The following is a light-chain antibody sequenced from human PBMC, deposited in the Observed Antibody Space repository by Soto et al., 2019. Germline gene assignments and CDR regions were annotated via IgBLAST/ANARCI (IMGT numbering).Light chain of an antibody. J-gene: IGLJ1*01. CDR3: CSYAGSTVFDV. Sequence: QSALTQPRSVSGSRGQTVTISCTGSSSDIGAYNFVSWYQQFAGQAPKLLIFAVRKRPAGVPARFSASKSGNTASLTISGLEAEDEADYYCCSYAGSTVFDVFGTGTKLTGL. CDR2: AVR. V-gene: IGLV2-11*01. CDR1: SSDIGAYNF.